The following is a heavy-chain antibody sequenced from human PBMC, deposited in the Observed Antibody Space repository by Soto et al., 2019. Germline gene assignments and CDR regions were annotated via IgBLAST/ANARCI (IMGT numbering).Heavy chain of an antibody. CDR3: ARAYCSGGSCSTAHFDY. V-gene: IGHV4-31*03. CDR2: IYYSGST. CDR1: GGSISSGGYY. D-gene: IGHD2-15*01. Sequence: TSETLSLTCTVSGGSISSGGYYWSWIRQHPGKGLEWIGYIYYSGSTYYNPSLKSRVTISVDTSKNQFSLKLSSVTAADTAVYYCARAYCSGGSCSTAHFDYWGQGTLVTVSS. J-gene: IGHJ4*02.